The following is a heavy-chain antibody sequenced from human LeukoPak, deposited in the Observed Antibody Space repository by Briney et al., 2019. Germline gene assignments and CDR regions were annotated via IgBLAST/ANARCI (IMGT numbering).Heavy chain of an antibody. Sequence: GGSLRLSCAASGFTFSSYWMHWVRQAPGKGLVWVSRINSDGSSTSYADSVKGRFTISRDNAKNTLYLQMNSLRAEDTAVYYCARRLGYSSGDWYFDLWGRGTLVTVSS. V-gene: IGHV3-74*01. CDR1: GFTFSSYW. CDR2: INSDGSST. J-gene: IGHJ2*01. CDR3: ARRLGYSSGDWYFDL. D-gene: IGHD6-25*01.